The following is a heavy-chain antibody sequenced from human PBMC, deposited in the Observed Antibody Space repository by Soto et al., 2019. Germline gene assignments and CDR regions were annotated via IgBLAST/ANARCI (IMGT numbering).Heavy chain of an antibody. D-gene: IGHD3-3*01. CDR1: GYTFTGYY. J-gene: IGHJ6*02. Sequence: ASLKVSCKASGYTFTGYYMHWVRQAPGQGLEWMGWINPNSGGTNYAQKFQGWVTMTRDASISTAYMELSRLRSDDTAVYYCARDMRYYDFWSGYYTARDYYYYGMDVWGQGTTVTVSS. CDR3: ARDMRYYDFWSGYYTARDYYYYGMDV. CDR2: INPNSGGT. V-gene: IGHV1-2*04.